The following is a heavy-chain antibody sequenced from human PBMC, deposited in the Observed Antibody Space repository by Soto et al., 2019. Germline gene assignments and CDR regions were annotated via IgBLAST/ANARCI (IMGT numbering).Heavy chain of an antibody. CDR1: GFSLSTSGVG. D-gene: IGHD3-10*01. CDR2: IYWDDNK. CDR3: ARRPASFGELTV. V-gene: IGHV2-5*02. Sequence: QITLKESGPPLVKPTQTLTLTCTFSGFSLSTSGVGVGWIRQPPGKALEWLALIYWDDNKLYSPSLKSRLTITKDTSKTQSVLTMTNMDPVDTATYYCARRPASFGELTVWGQGTLVTVSS. J-gene: IGHJ4*02.